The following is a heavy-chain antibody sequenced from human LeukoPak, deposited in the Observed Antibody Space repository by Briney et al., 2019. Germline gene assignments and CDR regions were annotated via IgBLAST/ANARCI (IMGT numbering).Heavy chain of an antibody. D-gene: IGHD6-19*01. CDR1: GGSISSYY. CDR3: ARERRLDGYYFDY. J-gene: IGHJ4*02. CDR2: IYTSGST. V-gene: IGHV4-4*07. Sequence: SETLSLTCAVSGGSISSYYWSWLRQPAGKGLGWIGRIYTSGSTNYNPSLKSRVTMSLDTSKNQFSLKLSSVTAAHTAVYYCARERRLDGYYFDYWGQGTLVTVSS.